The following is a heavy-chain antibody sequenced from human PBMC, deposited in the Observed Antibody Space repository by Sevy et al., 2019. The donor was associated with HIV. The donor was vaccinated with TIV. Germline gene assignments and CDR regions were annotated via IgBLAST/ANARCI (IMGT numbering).Heavy chain of an antibody. D-gene: IGHD3-16*01. Sequence: GGSLRLSCAASGFTFSTYGMHWVRQAPGKGLEWVAVIWFDGSNTYYADSVKGRFTISRDIAKNTLHLQMNSLTAEDTAVYYCARDLEFYDCGDYGPAFTPDYWGQGTLVTVSS. V-gene: IGHV3-33*01. CDR1: GFTFSTYG. CDR3: ARDLEFYDCGDYGPAFTPDY. CDR2: IWFDGSNT. J-gene: IGHJ4*02.